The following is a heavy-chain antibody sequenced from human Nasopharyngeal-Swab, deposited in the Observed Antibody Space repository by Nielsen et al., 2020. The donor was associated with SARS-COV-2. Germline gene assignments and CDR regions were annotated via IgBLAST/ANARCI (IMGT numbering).Heavy chain of an antibody. CDR1: GGSVSTTTYF. CDR3: ARAGRVGDAYTGLDV. V-gene: IGHV4-39*01. D-gene: IGHD5-24*01. J-gene: IGHJ6*02. Sequence: SETLSLTCPVSGGSVSTTTYFWGWIRQPPGKGLEWIGTVYYSGSTYYNPSLKSRVTISVDTSTNQVSLKLNSLTATDTAVYYCARAGRVGDAYTGLDVWGQGTTVTVSS. CDR2: VYYSGST.